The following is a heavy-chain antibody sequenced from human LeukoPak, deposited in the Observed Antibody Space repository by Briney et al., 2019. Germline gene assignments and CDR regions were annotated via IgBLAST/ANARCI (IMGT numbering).Heavy chain of an antibody. V-gene: IGHV3-74*01. J-gene: IGHJ4*02. CDR1: GFTFSTQR. CDR2: INIDERIT. CDR3: FREGGD. Sequence: GGSLRLSCAASGFTFSTQRMHWVRHAPGKGLVWVSYINIDERITAYAGSVKGRFTTSRDDAKNTLYLQMNSLRAEDTAIYYCFREGGDWGQGTLVTVSS. D-gene: IGHD3-10*01.